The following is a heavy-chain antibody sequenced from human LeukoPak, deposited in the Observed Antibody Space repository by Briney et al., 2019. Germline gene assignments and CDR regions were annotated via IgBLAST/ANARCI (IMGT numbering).Heavy chain of an antibody. Sequence: GGSLRLSCAASGFTFSSYGMHWVRQAPGKGLEWVAVISYDGSNKYYTDSVKGRFTISRDNSKNTLYLQMNSLRAEDTAVYYCAKDRDYAPLNYWGQGTLVTVSS. CDR3: AKDRDYAPLNY. CDR2: ISYDGSNK. V-gene: IGHV3-30*18. D-gene: IGHD3-16*01. CDR1: GFTFSSYG. J-gene: IGHJ4*02.